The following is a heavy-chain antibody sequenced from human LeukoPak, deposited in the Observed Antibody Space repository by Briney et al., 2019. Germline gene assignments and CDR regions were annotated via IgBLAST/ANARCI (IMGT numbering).Heavy chain of an antibody. CDR3: AREFMRVTAFDI. CDR2: IYYSGST. J-gene: IGHJ3*02. V-gene: IGHV4-59*01. D-gene: IGHD2-21*02. CDR1: GGSISSYY. Sequence: PSETLSLTCTVSGGSISSYYWSWIRQPPGKGLEWIGYIYYSGSTNYNPSLKSRVTISVDTSKNQFSLKLSSVTAADTAVYYCAREFMRVTAFDIWGQGTMVTVSS.